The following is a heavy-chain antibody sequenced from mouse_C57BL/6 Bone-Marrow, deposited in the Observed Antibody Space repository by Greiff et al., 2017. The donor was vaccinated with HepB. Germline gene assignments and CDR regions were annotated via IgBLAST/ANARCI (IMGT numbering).Heavy chain of an antibody. V-gene: IGHV1-12*01. J-gene: IGHJ4*01. Sequence: LQQSGAELVRPGASVKMSCKASGYTFTSYNMHWVKQTPRQGLEWIGAIYPGNGDTSYNQKFKGKATLTVDKSSSTAYMQLSSLTSEDSAVYFCARPLDGNYVYYAMDYWGQGTSVTVSS. D-gene: IGHD2-1*01. CDR2: IYPGNGDT. CDR1: GYTFTSYN. CDR3: ARPLDGNYVYYAMDY.